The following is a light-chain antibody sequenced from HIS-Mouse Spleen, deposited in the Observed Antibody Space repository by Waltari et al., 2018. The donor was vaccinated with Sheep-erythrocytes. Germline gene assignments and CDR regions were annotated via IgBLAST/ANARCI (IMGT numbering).Light chain of an antibody. Sequence: QSALTQPRSVSGSPGQSVTISCTGTSSDVGGYNYVSWYQQHPDKAPKPMIYDVSKRPSGVPDRFSGSKSGNTASLTISGLQAEDEADYYCCSYAGSYNHVFATGTKVTVL. CDR3: CSYAGSYNHV. CDR2: DVS. V-gene: IGLV2-11*01. CDR1: SSDVGGYNY. J-gene: IGLJ1*01.